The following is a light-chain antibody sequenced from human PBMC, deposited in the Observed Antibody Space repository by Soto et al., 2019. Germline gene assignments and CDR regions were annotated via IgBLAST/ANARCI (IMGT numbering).Light chain of an antibody. CDR2: GAS. V-gene: IGKV3-15*01. CDR1: QSVSSN. J-gene: IGKJ5*01. CDR3: QQYNNWPPIT. Sequence: EIVMTQSPATLSVSPGERATLSCRASQSVSSNLAWYQQKPGHAPRLLIYGASTRATGIPARFSGSGSGTEFTRTISSLQSEDFEVYYCQQYNNWPPITFGQGTRLEIK.